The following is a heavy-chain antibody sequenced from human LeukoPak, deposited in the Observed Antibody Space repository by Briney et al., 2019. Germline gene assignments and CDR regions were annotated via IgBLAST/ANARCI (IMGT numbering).Heavy chain of an antibody. CDR3: AKDHLIVVVTLFDY. J-gene: IGHJ4*02. D-gene: IGHD3-22*01. Sequence: GGSLRLSCAASGFTFSSYAMSWVRQAPGKGLEWVSAISGSGGSTYYADSVKGRFTISRDNSKNTLYLQMNSLGAEDTAVYYCAKDHLIVVVTLFDYWGQGTLVTVSS. CDR1: GFTFSSYA. V-gene: IGHV3-23*01. CDR2: ISGSGGST.